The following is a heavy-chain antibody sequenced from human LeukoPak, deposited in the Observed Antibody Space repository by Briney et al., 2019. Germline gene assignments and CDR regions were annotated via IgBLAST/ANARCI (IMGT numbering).Heavy chain of an antibody. V-gene: IGHV1-69*04. CDR2: IIPILGIA. J-gene: IGHJ4*02. Sequence: SVKVSCKASGGTFISYTMSWVGQAPGKGLEGMGGIIPILGIANYAQKFQGRVTITADKSTSTAYMELSSLRSEDTAVYYCAREGGAGQGFDYWGQGTLVTVSS. CDR1: GGTFISYT. CDR3: AREGGAGQGFDY.